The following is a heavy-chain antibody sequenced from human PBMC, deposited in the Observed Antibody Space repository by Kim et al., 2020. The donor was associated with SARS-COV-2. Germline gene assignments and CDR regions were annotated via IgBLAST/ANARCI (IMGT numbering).Heavy chain of an antibody. CDR2: IIPIFGTA. V-gene: IGHV1-69*13. J-gene: IGHJ3*02. D-gene: IGHD4-17*01. CDR1: GGTFSSYA. CDR3: ARLEGLGMAGYAGSYGDNGAFDI. Sequence: SVKVSCKASGGTFSSYAISWVRQAPGQGLEWMGGIIPIFGTANYAQKFQGRVTITADESTSTAYMELSSLRSEDTAVYYCARLEGLGMAGYAGSYGDNGAFDIWGQGTMVTVSS.